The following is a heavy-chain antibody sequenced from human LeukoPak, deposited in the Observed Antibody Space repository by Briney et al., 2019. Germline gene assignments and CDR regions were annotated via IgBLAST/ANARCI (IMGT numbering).Heavy chain of an antibody. J-gene: IGHJ4*02. CDR1: GYSISSGSY. CDR3: ARAFGVVIYFDY. Sequence: SETLSLTCSVSGYSISSGSYWGWIRQPPGKGLEWIGSIHHSGSTYYNPSLKSRVTISVDTSKNHFSLKLTSVTAADTAVYYCARAFGVVIYFDYWGQGTLVTVSS. CDR2: IHHSGST. D-gene: IGHD3-3*01. V-gene: IGHV4-38-2*02.